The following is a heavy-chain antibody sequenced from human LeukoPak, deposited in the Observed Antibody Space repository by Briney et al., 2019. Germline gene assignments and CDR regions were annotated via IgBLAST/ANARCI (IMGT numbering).Heavy chain of an antibody. V-gene: IGHV4-39*01. CDR3: ASETYYDFWSGLQAYYYYYMDV. Sequence: SETLSLTCTVSGGSISSSSYYWGWIRQPPGKGLEWIGSIHYSGSTYYNPSLKSRVTISVDTSKNQFSLKLSSVTAADTAVYYCASETYYDFWSGLQAYYYYYMDVWGKGTTVTVSS. CDR1: GGSISSSSYY. D-gene: IGHD3-3*01. CDR2: IHYSGST. J-gene: IGHJ6*03.